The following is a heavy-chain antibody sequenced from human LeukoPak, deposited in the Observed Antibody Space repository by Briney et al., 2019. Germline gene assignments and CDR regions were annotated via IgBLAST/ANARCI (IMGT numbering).Heavy chain of an antibody. J-gene: IGHJ6*03. CDR3: AGGGRSEERYMDV. CDR2: ISSSSSYI. Sequence: GGSLRLSCAASGFTFSSYSMNWVRQAPGKGLEWVSSISSSSSYIYYADSAKGRFTISRDNAKNSLYLQMNSLRAADTAVYYCAGGGRSEERYMDVWGKGTTVTVSS. V-gene: IGHV3-21*01. CDR1: GFTFSSYS. D-gene: IGHD1-26*01.